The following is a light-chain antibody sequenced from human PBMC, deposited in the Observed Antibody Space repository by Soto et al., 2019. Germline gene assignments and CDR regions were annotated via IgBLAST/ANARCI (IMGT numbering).Light chain of an antibody. J-gene: IGLJ1*01. CDR3: SSYTSSSTFV. CDR1: SSDVGGYNF. V-gene: IGLV2-14*01. CDR2: EVS. Sequence: QSALTQPASVSGSPGQSITISCTGTSSDVGGYNFVSWYQQHPDKAPKLVIFEVSNRPSGVSHRFSGSKSGNTASLTISGLQAEDEADYYCSSYTSSSTFVFGTGTKVTVL.